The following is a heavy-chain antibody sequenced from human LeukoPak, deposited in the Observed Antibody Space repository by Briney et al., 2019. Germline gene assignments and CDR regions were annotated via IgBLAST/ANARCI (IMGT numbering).Heavy chain of an antibody. Sequence: ASVNVSCKASGDTFTSYYMHWLRQAPGQGLEWMGIINPSGGSTSYAQKFQGRVTMTRDTCTSTVYMELSSLRSEDTAVYYCARSLEDYYDSSGYYHPWGQGTLVTVSS. J-gene: IGHJ5*02. CDR3: ARSLEDYYDSSGYYHP. V-gene: IGHV1-46*01. D-gene: IGHD3-22*01. CDR2: INPSGGST. CDR1: GDTFTSYY.